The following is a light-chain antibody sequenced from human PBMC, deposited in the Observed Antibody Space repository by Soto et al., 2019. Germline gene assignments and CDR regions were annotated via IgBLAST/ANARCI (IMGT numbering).Light chain of an antibody. Sequence: DIPMTQSPSSLSASVGDRVTITCRASQSISSYLNWYQQKPGEAPKLLIYAASSLQSGVPSKFSGRGSGTEFTLTVSSLQPEDFATYYCQQSYSTPYTFGQGTKLEIK. J-gene: IGKJ2*01. CDR3: QQSYSTPYT. CDR2: AAS. V-gene: IGKV1-39*01. CDR1: QSISSY.